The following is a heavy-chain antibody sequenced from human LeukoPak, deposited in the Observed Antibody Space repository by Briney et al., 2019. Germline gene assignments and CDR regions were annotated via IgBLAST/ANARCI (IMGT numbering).Heavy chain of an antibody. J-gene: IGHJ3*02. CDR3: ARVRIAARSGHRPGDAFDI. Sequence: GGSLILSCAASGFTFSSYAMHWVRQAPGKGLEWVAVISYDGSNKYYADSAKGRFTISRDNSKNTLYLQMNSLRAEDTAVYYCARVRIAARSGHRPGDAFDIWGQGTMVTVSS. CDR2: ISYDGSNK. V-gene: IGHV3-30-3*01. CDR1: GFTFSSYA. D-gene: IGHD6-6*01.